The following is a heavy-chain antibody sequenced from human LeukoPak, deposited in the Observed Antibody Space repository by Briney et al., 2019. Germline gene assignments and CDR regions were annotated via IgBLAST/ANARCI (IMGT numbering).Heavy chain of an antibody. J-gene: IGHJ4*02. D-gene: IGHD4-17*01. V-gene: IGHV1-24*01. CDR3: ATSFTTVTTEYFDY. CDR1: GYTLTELS. Sequence: ASVKVSCKVSGYTLTELSMHWERQAPGKGLEWMGGFDPEDGETIYAQKFQGRVTMTEDTSTDTAYMELSSLRSEDTAVYYCATSFTTVTTEYFDYWGQGTLVTVSS. CDR2: FDPEDGET.